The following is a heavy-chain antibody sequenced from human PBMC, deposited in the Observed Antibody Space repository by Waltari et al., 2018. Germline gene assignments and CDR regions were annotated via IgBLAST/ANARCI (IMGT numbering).Heavy chain of an antibody. CDR1: GYSISSGYY. V-gene: IGHV4-38-2*01. D-gene: IGHD6-19*01. CDR2: IYHSGST. J-gene: IGHJ6*03. CDR3: ARVPHSGQDYYYYMDV. Sequence: QVQLQESGPGLVKPSETLSLTCAVSGYSISSGYYWGWIRQPPGKGLEWIGSIYHSGSTYYNPALKSRVTISVDTSKNQFSLKLSSVTAADTAVYYCARVPHSGQDYYYYMDVWGKGTTVTVSS.